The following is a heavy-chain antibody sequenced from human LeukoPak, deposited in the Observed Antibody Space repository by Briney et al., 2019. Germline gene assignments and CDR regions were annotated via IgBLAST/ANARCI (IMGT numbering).Heavy chain of an antibody. CDR3: AREIDYYYGMDV. CDR2: IKQDGSEK. Sequence: PGGSLRLSCAASGFTVSSNYMSWVRQAPGKGLEWVANIKQDGSEKYYVDSVKGRFTISRDNAKNSLYLQMNSLRAEDTAVYYCAREIDYYYGMDVWGQGTTVTVSS. V-gene: IGHV3-7*01. J-gene: IGHJ6*02. CDR1: GFTVSSNY.